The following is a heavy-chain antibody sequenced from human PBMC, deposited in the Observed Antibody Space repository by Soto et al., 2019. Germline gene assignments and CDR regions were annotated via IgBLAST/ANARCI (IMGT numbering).Heavy chain of an antibody. Sequence: ASVNVSCKASGYTFTSYYMHWVRQAPGQGLEWMGIINPSGGSTSYAQKFQGRVTMTRDTSTSTVYMELSSLRSEDTAVYYCARTYCSGGSCYSGFEDYYYYGMDVWGQGTTVTVSS. CDR3: ARTYCSGGSCYSGFEDYYYYGMDV. J-gene: IGHJ6*02. CDR1: GYTFTSYY. D-gene: IGHD2-15*01. V-gene: IGHV1-46*01. CDR2: INPSGGST.